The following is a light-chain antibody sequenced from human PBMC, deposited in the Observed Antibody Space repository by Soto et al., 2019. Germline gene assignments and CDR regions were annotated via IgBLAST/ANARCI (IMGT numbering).Light chain of an antibody. V-gene: IGKV1-9*01. J-gene: IGKJ4*01. CDR3: QQLRSYPST. Sequence: IQLTQSPSSLSASVGDRVTITCRASQAISSCLGWYQQKPGKAPKLLIYAASILQSGVPSRFSGSGFGTDFTLTISSLQAEDFASYFCQQLRSYPSTFGGGTKVEIK. CDR1: QAISSC. CDR2: AAS.